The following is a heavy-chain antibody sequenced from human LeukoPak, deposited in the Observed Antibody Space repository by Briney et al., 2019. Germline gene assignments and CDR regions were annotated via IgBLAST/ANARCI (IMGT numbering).Heavy chain of an antibody. CDR2: IYYSGST. CDR1: GGSISSYY. D-gene: IGHD3-3*01. V-gene: IGHV4-59*12. J-gene: IGHJ3*02. Sequence: SETLSLTCTVSGGSISSYYWSWIRQPPGKGLEWIGYIYYSGSTNYNPSLKSRVTISVDTSKNQFSLKLSSVTAADTAVYYCARTYYDFWSGPEDAFDIWGQGTMVTVSS. CDR3: ARTYYDFWSGPEDAFDI.